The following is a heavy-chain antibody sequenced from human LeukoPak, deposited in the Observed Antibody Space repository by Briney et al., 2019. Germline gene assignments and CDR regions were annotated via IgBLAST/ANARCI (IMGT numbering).Heavy chain of an antibody. Sequence: SETLSLTCAVYGGSFSGYYWSWIRQPPGKGLEWIGEINHSGSTNYNPSLKSRVTISVDTSKNQFSLKLSSVTAADTAVYYCARCRYCSGGSCYVSYFDYWGQGTLVTVSS. D-gene: IGHD2-15*01. CDR3: ARCRYCSGGSCYVSYFDY. V-gene: IGHV4-34*01. CDR1: GGSFSGYY. CDR2: INHSGST. J-gene: IGHJ4*02.